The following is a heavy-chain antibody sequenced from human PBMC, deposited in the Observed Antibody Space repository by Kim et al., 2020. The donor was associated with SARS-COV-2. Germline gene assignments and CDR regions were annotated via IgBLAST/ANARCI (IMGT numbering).Heavy chain of an antibody. J-gene: IGHJ5*02. CDR2: MYPGDSDT. Sequence: GESLKISCKTSGYSFTSYWIGWVRQMPGKGLEWMGIMYPGDSDTRYSPSFQGQVTISADKSISTAYLQWSSLKASDTAMYYCARRRSAFWFDPWGQGTLVTVSS. CDR1: GYSFTSYW. CDR3: ARRRSAFWFDP. V-gene: IGHV5-51*01.